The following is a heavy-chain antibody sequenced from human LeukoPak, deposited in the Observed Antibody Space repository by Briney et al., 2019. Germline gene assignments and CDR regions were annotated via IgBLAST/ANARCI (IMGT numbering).Heavy chain of an antibody. J-gene: IGHJ4*02. CDR3: AKGYYYYGSGSYYNVLFDY. CDR1: GFTVSSNY. Sequence: GGSLRLSCAASGFTVSSNYMSWVRQAPGKGLEWVSVIYSGGSTYYADSVKGRFTISRDNSKNTLYLQMNSLRAEDTALYYCAKGYYYYGSGSYYNVLFDYWGQGTLVTVSS. CDR2: IYSGGST. V-gene: IGHV3-53*05. D-gene: IGHD3-10*01.